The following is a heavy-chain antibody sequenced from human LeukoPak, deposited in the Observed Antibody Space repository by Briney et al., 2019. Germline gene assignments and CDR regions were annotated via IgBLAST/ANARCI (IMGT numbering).Heavy chain of an antibody. D-gene: IGHD6-19*01. V-gene: IGHV4-34*01. CDR1: GVSFSGFS. CDR3: ARCDSGGWFFDS. J-gene: IGHJ5*01. Sequence: PSETLSLTCDVSGVSFSGFSWNWIRQPPGKGLEWLGEINQSGSTKYNPSLKSRVTISIDTSKSQFSLKMNSMTAADTAVYYCARCDSGGWFFDSWGQGALVTVSS. CDR2: INQSGST.